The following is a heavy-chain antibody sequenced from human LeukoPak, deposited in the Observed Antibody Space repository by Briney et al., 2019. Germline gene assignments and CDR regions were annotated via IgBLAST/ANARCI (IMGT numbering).Heavy chain of an antibody. Sequence: PSETLSLTCTVSGGSISSYYWSWIRQPPGKGLEWIGYIYYSGSTNYNPSLKSRVTISVDTSKNQFSLKLSSVTAAATAVYYCARSGIAARPATGPFDYWGQGTLVTVSS. D-gene: IGHD6-6*01. CDR3: ARSGIAARPATGPFDY. CDR1: GGSISSYY. V-gene: IGHV4-59*01. CDR2: IYYSGST. J-gene: IGHJ4*02.